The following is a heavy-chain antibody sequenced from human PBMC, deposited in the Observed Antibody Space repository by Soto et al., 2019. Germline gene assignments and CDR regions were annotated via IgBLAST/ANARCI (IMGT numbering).Heavy chain of an antibody. CDR2: INSDGSVS. J-gene: IGHJ6*03. D-gene: IGHD2-15*01. V-gene: IGHV3-74*01. CDR1: GFTFSNYW. Sequence: EVQLVESGGGLVQPGGSLRLSCVASGFTFSNYWMYWVRQAPGEGLVWVSRINSDGSVSSYADSVKGRLTISRDNVKNTLYLQMDSLRAEDTAVYYCARGDCVRGTCYSLAGSFYYYMDVWGKGTRVTVFS. CDR3: ARGDCVRGTCYSLAGSFYYYMDV.